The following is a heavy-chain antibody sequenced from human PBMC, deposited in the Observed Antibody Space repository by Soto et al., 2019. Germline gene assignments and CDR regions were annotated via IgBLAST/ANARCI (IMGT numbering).Heavy chain of an antibody. CDR1: GFTFSSYG. D-gene: IGHD3-3*01. Sequence: QVQLVESGGGVVQPGRSLRLSCAASGFTFSSYGMHWVRQAPGKGLEWVAVISYDGSNKYYADSVKGRFTISRDNSKNTLYLQMNSLRAEDTAVYYCAKDYGGSIREWLLFNDYYYGMDVWGQGTTVTVSS. CDR3: AKDYGGSIREWLLFNDYYYGMDV. J-gene: IGHJ6*02. CDR2: ISYDGSNK. V-gene: IGHV3-30*18.